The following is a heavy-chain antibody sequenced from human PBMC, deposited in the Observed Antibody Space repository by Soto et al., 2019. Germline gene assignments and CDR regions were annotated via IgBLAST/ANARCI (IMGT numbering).Heavy chain of an antibody. CDR2: IYYSGST. CDR3: ARVQAAAGTIDYYYYYMDV. J-gene: IGHJ6*03. D-gene: IGHD6-13*01. CDR1: GAAVRSDY. V-gene: IGHV4-59*02. Sequence: SGTLSLTGASSGAAVRSDYWSLVRQPPGEGLEWIGYIYYSGSTNYNPSLKSRVTISVDTSKNQFSLKLSSVTAADTAVYYCARVQAAAGTIDYYYYYMDVWGKGTTVTVYS.